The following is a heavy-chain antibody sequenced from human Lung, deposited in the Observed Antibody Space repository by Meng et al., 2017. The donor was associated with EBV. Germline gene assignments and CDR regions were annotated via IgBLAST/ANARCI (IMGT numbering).Heavy chain of an antibody. V-gene: IGHV4-39*01. Sequence: PQRAEWGPGRVKPSEALFLTWTGAGGSISTPGYYWGWIRQPPGKGLEWIGSIGHAGALYYTPSLKSRVTVSIDTSANQFFLTLTSVTAADTAIYYCVRSSGWVKTGFDPWGQGTLVTVSS. J-gene: IGHJ5*02. CDR2: IGHAGAL. CDR1: GGSISTPGYY. CDR3: VRSSGWVKTGFDP. D-gene: IGHD6-19*01.